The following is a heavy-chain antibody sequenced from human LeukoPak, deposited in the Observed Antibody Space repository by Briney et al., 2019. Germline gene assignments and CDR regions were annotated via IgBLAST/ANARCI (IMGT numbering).Heavy chain of an antibody. CDR3: ARDRTGPPDY. CDR1: GYTFTGYY. CDR2: INPNSGGT. J-gene: IGHJ4*02. Sequence: RESLKVSCKASGYTFTGYYIHWVRQAPGQRLEWMGWINPNSGGTNYAQKFQGRVTMTRDTSISTAYMELSSLRSEDTAVYYCARDRTGPPDYWGQGTLVTVSS. V-gene: IGHV1-2*02. D-gene: IGHD4-17*01.